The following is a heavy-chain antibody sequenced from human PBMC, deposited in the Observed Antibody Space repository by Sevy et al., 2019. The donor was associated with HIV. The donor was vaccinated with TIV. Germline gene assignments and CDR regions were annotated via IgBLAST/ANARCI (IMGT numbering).Heavy chain of an antibody. J-gene: IGHJ6*02. CDR2: IWYDGSNK. CDR3: AKEDYYYGMDV. Sequence: GGSLRLSCAASGFTFSSYGMHWVRQAPGKGLEWVAVIWYDGSNKYYADSVKGRFTISRDNSKNTLYLQMNSLRAEDTAVYYCAKEDYYYGMDVWGQGTTVTISS. CDR1: GFTFSSYG. V-gene: IGHV3-33*06.